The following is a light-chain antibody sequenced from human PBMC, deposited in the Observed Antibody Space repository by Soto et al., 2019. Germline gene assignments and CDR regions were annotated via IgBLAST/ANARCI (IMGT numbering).Light chain of an antibody. CDR3: QQYNNRLRR. CDR2: VAS. Sequence: EIVMTQSPATLSVSPGERATLSCRASQSFSSTLAWYQHKPGQAPRLLIYVASTRATVIPARFSGSGSVTEFTLTISSLLSEDFGVYSCQQYNNRLRRLGQGIKV. CDR1: QSFSST. V-gene: IGKV3-15*01. J-gene: IGKJ1*01.